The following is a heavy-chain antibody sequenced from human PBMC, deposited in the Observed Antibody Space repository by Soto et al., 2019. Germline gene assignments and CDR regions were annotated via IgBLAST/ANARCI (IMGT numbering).Heavy chain of an antibody. CDR2: IWHDGKNK. V-gene: IGHV3-33*01. D-gene: IGHD3-22*01. Sequence: LRLSCAASGFTFSNYGMHWVRKAPGKGLEWVAVIWHDGKNKYYADSVKGRFTISRDNSKNTLYLQMNSLRAEDTAVYYCARDYYKYYDSSGYYRSPAYWGQGTLVTRLL. CDR1: GFTFSNYG. J-gene: IGHJ4*02. CDR3: ARDYYKYYDSSGYYRSPAY.